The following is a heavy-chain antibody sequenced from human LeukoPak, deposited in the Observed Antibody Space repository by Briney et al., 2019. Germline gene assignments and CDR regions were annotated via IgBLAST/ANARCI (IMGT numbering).Heavy chain of an antibody. Sequence: GGSLRLSCTASGFTFGDYAMSWFRQAPGKGLEWVGRIKSKTDGGTTDYAAPVKGRFTISRDDSKNTLYLQMNSLKTEDTAVYYCTTGVYDFWSGGTYWGQGTLVTVSS. J-gene: IGHJ4*02. CDR2: IKSKTDGGTT. V-gene: IGHV3-15*01. CDR1: GFTFGDYA. CDR3: TTGVYDFWSGGTY. D-gene: IGHD3-3*01.